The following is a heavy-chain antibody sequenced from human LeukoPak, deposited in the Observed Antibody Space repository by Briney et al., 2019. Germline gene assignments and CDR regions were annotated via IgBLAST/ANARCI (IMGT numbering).Heavy chain of an antibody. CDR1: GFTFSDYY. Sequence: GGSLTLSCAASGFTFSDYYMSWIRQAPGKGLEWVSYISSSSSYTNYADSVKGRFTISRDNAKNSLYLQMNSLRAEDTAVYYCARDRTYYDYVWGSYPHDYWGQGTLVTVSS. D-gene: IGHD3-16*02. V-gene: IGHV3-11*06. CDR3: ARDRTYYDYVWGSYPHDY. J-gene: IGHJ4*02. CDR2: ISSSSSYT.